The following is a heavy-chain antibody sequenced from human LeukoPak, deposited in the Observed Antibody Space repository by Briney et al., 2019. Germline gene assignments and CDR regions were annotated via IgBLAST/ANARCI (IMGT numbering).Heavy chain of an antibody. Sequence: SENLSLTCAVYGGSFSGYYWSWIRQPPGKGLEWIGEINHSGSTNYNPSLKSRVTISVDPSKNQFSLKLSSVTAADTAVYFCAGAAVHSYYYGLGVWGQGTTVTVSS. J-gene: IGHJ6*02. V-gene: IGHV4-34*01. CDR2: INHSGST. CDR3: AGAAVHSYYYGLGV. CDR1: GGSFSGYY. D-gene: IGHD6-13*01.